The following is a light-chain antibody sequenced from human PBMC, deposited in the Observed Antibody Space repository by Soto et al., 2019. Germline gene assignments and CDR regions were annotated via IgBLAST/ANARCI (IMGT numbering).Light chain of an antibody. CDR3: MQALQTPYT. Sequence: DIVMTQSPLSLPVTPGEPASISCRSSQSLLQSNGYNYLDWYLQKPGQSPQLLIYLGSNRASGVPGRFSGSGSGTDFTLKISRVEAEDVGVYYCMQALQTPYTFGQGTKLEIK. CDR1: QSLLQSNGYNY. J-gene: IGKJ2*01. V-gene: IGKV2-28*01. CDR2: LGS.